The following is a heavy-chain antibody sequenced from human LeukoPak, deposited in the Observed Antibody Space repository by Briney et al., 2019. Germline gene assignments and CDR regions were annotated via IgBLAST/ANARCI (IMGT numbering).Heavy chain of an antibody. CDR3: AKGHRSPDYYDSSGYYLVDY. CDR2: ISGSGGST. Sequence: HPGGSLRLSCAASGFTFSSYAMSWVRQAPGKGLEWVSAISGSGGSTYYADSVKGRFTISRDNSKNTLYLQMNSLRVEDTAVYYCAKGHRSPDYYDSSGYYLVDYWGQGTLVTVSS. D-gene: IGHD3-22*01. J-gene: IGHJ4*02. V-gene: IGHV3-23*01. CDR1: GFTFSSYA.